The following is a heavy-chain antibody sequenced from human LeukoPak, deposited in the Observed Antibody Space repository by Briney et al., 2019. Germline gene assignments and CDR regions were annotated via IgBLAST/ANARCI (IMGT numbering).Heavy chain of an antibody. Sequence: SGTLSLTCTVSGGSVSSCNWWTWIRQTPGKGLEWIGEIFHTGHTNYNPSLKSRVTISVDKSSNHFSLNLNSVTAADTAVYYCARDGGLTIVRGVVDLWGQGTLVTVSS. D-gene: IGHD3-10*01. CDR3: ARDGGLTIVRGVVDL. CDR1: GGSVSSCNW. J-gene: IGHJ5*02. V-gene: IGHV4-4*02. CDR2: IFHTGHT.